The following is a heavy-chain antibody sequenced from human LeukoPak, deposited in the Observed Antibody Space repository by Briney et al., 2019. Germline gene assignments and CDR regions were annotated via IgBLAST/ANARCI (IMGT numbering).Heavy chain of an antibody. CDR3: ASFSASPPYCSSTSCYAIDY. CDR2: INSDGSST. CDR1: GFTFSSYW. J-gene: IGHJ4*02. D-gene: IGHD2-2*01. V-gene: IGHV3-74*01. Sequence: GGSLRLSCAASGFTFSSYWRHWVRQAPGKGLVWVSRINSDGSSTSYADSVKGRFTISRDNAKNTLYLQMNSLRAEDTAVYYCASFSASPPYCSSTSCYAIDYWGQGTLVTVSS.